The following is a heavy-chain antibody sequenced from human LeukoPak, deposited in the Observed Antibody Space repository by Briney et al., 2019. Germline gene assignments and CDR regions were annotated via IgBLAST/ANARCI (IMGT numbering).Heavy chain of an antibody. Sequence: GASVKVSCKASGYTFTGYYMNWVRQAPGQGLEWMGWINPTTGGTNSARKFQGRVTMTRDTSISTAYMELSRLTSDDTAVYYCARYHDYGDFDSWGQGSLVTVSS. D-gene: IGHD4/OR15-4a*01. V-gene: IGHV1-2*02. J-gene: IGHJ4*02. CDR1: GYTFTGYY. CDR3: ARYHDYGDFDS. CDR2: INPTTGGT.